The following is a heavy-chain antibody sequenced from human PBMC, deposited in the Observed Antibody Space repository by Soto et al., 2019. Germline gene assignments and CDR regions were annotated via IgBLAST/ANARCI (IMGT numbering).Heavy chain of an antibody. CDR3: AKDKEPDGVWDIDY. CDR2: IIGANGGT. CDR1: GLTFRSYT. D-gene: IGHD4-17*01. V-gene: IGHV3-23*01. Sequence: GSLRLSCAASGLTFRSYTMSWVRQAPGKGLEWVSSIIGANGGTFYADSVTGRFTISRDISKSTLYLQMNGLRVEDTAIYYCAKDKEPDGVWDIDYWGHGTLVTVSS. J-gene: IGHJ4*01.